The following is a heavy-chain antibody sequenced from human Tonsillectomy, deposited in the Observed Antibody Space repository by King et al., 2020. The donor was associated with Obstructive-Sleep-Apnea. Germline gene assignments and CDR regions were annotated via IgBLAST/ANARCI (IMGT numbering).Heavy chain of an antibody. CDR1: GGSISSSSYY. J-gene: IGHJ4*02. V-gene: IGHV4-39*07. CDR2: IYYSGST. Sequence: LQLQESGPGLVKPSETLSLTCTVSGGSISSSSYYWGWIRQPPGKGLEWIGGIYYSGSTYHNPSHKSRVTISVATSKNPFSLKLSSVTAADTAVYYCARGHVDTAMPFDYWGQGTLVTVSS. CDR3: ARGHVDTAMPFDY. D-gene: IGHD5-18*01.